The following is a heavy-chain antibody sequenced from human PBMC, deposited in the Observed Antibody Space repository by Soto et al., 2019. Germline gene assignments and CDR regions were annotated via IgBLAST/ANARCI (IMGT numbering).Heavy chain of an antibody. CDR2: IYSGGST. CDR3: ARNYDSSAGGAFDI. Sequence: EVQLVESGGGLIQPGGSLRLSCAASGFTVSSNYMSWVRQAPGKGLEWVSGIYSGGSTYYADSVKDRFTISRDNSKNTLYLQMNGLRAEDTAVYYCARNYDSSAGGAFDIWGQGTMVTVSS. D-gene: IGHD3-22*01. V-gene: IGHV3-53*01. CDR1: GFTVSSNY. J-gene: IGHJ3*02.